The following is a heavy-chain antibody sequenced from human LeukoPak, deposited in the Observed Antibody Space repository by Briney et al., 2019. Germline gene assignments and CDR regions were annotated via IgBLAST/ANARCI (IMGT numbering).Heavy chain of an antibody. CDR1: GGSFSGYY. CDR3: ARVMGASWFFYLDV. CDR2: IFHRGIP. D-gene: IGHD3-16*02. V-gene: IGHV4-34*12. J-gene: IGHJ6*03. Sequence: PSETLSLTCAVYGGSFSGYYWSWIRQSPGMRLEWIGQIFHRGIPNYNPSLKSRVTMSIDKSNNQVSLKMNSVTAADTAVYYCARVMGASWFFYLDVWGKGTTVTVSS.